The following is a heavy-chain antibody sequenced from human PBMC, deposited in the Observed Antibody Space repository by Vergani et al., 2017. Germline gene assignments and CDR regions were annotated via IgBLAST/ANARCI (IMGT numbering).Heavy chain of an antibody. CDR3: ARVYLRDYDFWSGYPRYAFDI. Sequence: QVQLVQSGAEVKKPGASVKVSCKASGYTFTSYGISWVRQAPGQGLEWMGWISAYNGNTNYAQKLQGRVTMTTDTSTSTAYMELRSLRSDDTAVYYCARVYLRDYDFWSGYPRYAFDIWGQGTMVTVSS. CDR1: GYTFTSYG. CDR2: ISAYNGNT. V-gene: IGHV1-18*01. J-gene: IGHJ3*02. D-gene: IGHD3-3*01.